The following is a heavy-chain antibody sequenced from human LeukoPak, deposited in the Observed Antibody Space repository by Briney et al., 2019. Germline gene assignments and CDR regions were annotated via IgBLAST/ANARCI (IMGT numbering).Heavy chain of an antibody. CDR2: IKQDGSVK. D-gene: IGHD2-2*01. V-gene: IGHV3-7*01. CDR1: GFTFSNYW. Sequence: GGSLRLSCAASGFTFSNYWMSWVRQAPGKGLEWVANIKQDGSVKNYVDSVRGRFTISIDNAKNSMYLQMNSLRAEDTAVYYCAVEGVPAATDAFDVWGQGTMVTVSS. J-gene: IGHJ3*01. CDR3: AVEGVPAATDAFDV.